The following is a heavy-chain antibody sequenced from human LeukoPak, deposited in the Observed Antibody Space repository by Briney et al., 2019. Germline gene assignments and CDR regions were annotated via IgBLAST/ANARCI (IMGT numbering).Heavy chain of an antibody. Sequence: SETLSLTCTVSGGSISSSSYFWGWIRHPPGKGLEWNGSISYSGTTYYNPSLDSRVTISVDTSKNQFSLKLRSVTAADTAVYYCVRHVRGYSYGFGTFDYWGQGALVTVSS. V-gene: IGHV4-39*01. J-gene: IGHJ4*02. D-gene: IGHD5-18*01. CDR3: VRHVRGYSYGFGTFDY. CDR1: GGSISSSSYF. CDR2: ISYSGTT.